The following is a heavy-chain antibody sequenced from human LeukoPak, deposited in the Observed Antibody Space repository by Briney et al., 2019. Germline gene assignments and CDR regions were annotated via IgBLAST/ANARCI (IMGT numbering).Heavy chain of an antibody. CDR1: GYTFTDYY. CDR2: INPYSGGT. CDR3: ARPLTGYSSTIDY. D-gene: IGHD6-19*01. Sequence: ASVKVSCKASGYTFTDYYMHWVRQAPPEELEWMGRINPYSGGTNYAQRFQGRVTMTRDTSISTAYMEMSRLRSDDTAVYYCARPLTGYSSTIDYWGQGTLVTVSS. J-gene: IGHJ4*02. V-gene: IGHV1-2*06.